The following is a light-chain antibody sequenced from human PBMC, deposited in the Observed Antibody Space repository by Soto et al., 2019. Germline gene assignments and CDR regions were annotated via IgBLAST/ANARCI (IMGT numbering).Light chain of an antibody. J-gene: IGKJ4*01. Sequence: DIQMTQSPSTLSASVGDRVTITCRASQSISNWLAWYQQKPGKAPNLLIYDASSLESGVPSRFSGRGSGTEFTLTISSLYPDDFATYYCQQYSSYLLTFGGGTKVEI. CDR2: DAS. CDR1: QSISNW. CDR3: QQYSSYLLT. V-gene: IGKV1-5*01.